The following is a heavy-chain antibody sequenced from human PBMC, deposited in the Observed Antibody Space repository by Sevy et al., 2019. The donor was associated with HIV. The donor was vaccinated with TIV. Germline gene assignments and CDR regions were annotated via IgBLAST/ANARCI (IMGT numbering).Heavy chain of an antibody. V-gene: IGHV1-8*01. Sequence: ASVKVSCKASGYTFTSYDINWVRQATGQGLEWMGWMNPNSGNTGYAQKFQGRVTMTRNTSISTVYMELSSLRSEDTAVYYCARGRRKDMVVVVAAKGFDYWGQGTLVTGSS. CDR3: ARGRRKDMVVVVAAKGFDY. CDR1: GYTFTSYD. CDR2: MNPNSGNT. J-gene: IGHJ4*02. D-gene: IGHD2-15*01.